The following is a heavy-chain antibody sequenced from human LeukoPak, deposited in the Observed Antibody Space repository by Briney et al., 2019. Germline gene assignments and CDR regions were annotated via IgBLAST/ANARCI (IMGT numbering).Heavy chain of an antibody. V-gene: IGHV4-34*01. CDR3: ARASNAGYSSSWFDP. CDR1: GGSFSGYY. Sequence: KPSETLSLTCAVYGGSFSGYYWSWIRQPPGKGLEWIGEINHSGSTNYNPSLKSRVTISVDTSKNQFSLKLSSVTAADTAVYYCARASNAGYSSSWFDPWGQGTLVTVSS. D-gene: IGHD6-13*01. J-gene: IGHJ5*02. CDR2: INHSGST.